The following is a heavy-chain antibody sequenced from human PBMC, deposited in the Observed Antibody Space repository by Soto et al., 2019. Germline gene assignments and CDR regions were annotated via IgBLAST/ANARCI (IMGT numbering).Heavy chain of an antibody. D-gene: IGHD2-2*02. CDR2: ISYDGSNK. V-gene: IGHV3-30*18. J-gene: IGHJ3*02. CDR1: GFTFSSYV. Sequence: GSLRLSCAASGFTFSSYVMHWVRQAPGKGLEWVAVISYDGSNKYYADSVKGRFTISRDNSKNTLYLQMNSLRAEDTAVYYCAKDLYHAFDIWGQGTMVTVSS. CDR3: AKDLYHAFDI.